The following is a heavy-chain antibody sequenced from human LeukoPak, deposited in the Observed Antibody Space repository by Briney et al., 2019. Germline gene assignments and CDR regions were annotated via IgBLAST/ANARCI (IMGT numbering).Heavy chain of an antibody. J-gene: IGHJ4*02. V-gene: IGHV4-61*02. CDR2: IYTSGST. CDR1: GGSISSGSYY. D-gene: IGHD3-10*01. CDR3: ARRYGSGSSGTFDY. Sequence: SQTLSLTCTVSGGSISSGSYYWSWIRQPAGKGLEWIGRIYTSGSTNYNPSLKSRVTISVDTSKNQFSLKLRSVTAADTAVYYCARRYGSGSSGTFDYWGQGTLVTVSS.